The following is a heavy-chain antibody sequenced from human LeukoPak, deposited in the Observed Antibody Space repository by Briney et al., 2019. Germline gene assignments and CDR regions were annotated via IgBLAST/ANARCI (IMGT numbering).Heavy chain of an antibody. Sequence: GGSLRLSCAASRFTFSSYAMHWVRQAPGKGLEWVAVISYDGSNKYYADSVKGRFTISRDNSKNTLYLQMNSLRAEDTAVYYCARSGMEFCDYWGQGTLVTVSS. CDR1: RFTFSSYA. CDR2: ISYDGSNK. D-gene: IGHD3-10*01. CDR3: ARSGMEFCDY. V-gene: IGHV3-30-3*01. J-gene: IGHJ4*02.